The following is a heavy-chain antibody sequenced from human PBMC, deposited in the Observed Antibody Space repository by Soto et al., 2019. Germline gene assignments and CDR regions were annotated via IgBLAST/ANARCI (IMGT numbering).Heavy chain of an antibody. Sequence: PGGSLRLSCAASGFTFSSYAMSCVRQAPGKGLEWVSAISGSGGSTYYADSVKGRFTISRDNSKNTLYLQMNSLRAEDTAVYYCAKAGLYYDFWSGYYVDYWGQGTLVTVSS. CDR3: AKAGLYYDFWSGYYVDY. J-gene: IGHJ4*02. CDR2: ISGSGGST. CDR1: GFTFSSYA. V-gene: IGHV3-23*01. D-gene: IGHD3-3*01.